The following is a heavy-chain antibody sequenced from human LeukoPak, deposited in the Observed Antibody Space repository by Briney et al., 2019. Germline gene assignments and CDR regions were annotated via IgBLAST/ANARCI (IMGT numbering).Heavy chain of an antibody. CDR2: INPKSGAT. D-gene: IGHD2-8*02. CDR3: ARGNVECIGDICYKRGNWFDP. V-gene: IGHV1-2*02. Sequence: ASVKVSCKASGYTFTDSYVHWVRQAPGQGLEWMGWINPKSGATSSARKFQGRVTMTRDTSIGTAYMELSRLRSDDTAVYYCARGNVECIGDICYKRGNWFDPWGQGTLVTVSS. J-gene: IGHJ5*02. CDR1: GYTFTDSY.